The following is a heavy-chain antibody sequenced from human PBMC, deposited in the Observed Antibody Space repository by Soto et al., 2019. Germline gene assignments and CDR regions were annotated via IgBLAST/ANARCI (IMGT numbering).Heavy chain of an antibody. J-gene: IGHJ4*02. CDR2: IDPSDSYT. V-gene: IGHV5-10-1*01. D-gene: IGHD3-22*01. CDR1: GYSFTSYW. CDR3: PRPFPFDSSGYNFDY. Sequence: GESLKISCKGSGYSFTSYWINWVRQMPGKGLEWMGRIDPSDSYTSYSPSFEGHVTITADKSISTSYLQWSSLKASDTAMYYCPRPFPFDSSGYNFDYCGQGPLVTVSS.